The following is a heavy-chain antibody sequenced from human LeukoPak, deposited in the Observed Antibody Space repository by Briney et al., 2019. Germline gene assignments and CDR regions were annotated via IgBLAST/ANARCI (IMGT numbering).Heavy chain of an antibody. D-gene: IGHD2/OR15-2a*01. Sequence: GGSLRLSCAASGFTSSSYWMHWVRQAPGKGLVWVSYISSSGSTIYYADSVKGQFTISRDDAKNSLFLQMNSLRAEDTATYYCARGEFGDYYYFYMDVWGKGTTVTVSS. CDR2: ISSSGSTI. J-gene: IGHJ6*03. V-gene: IGHV3-48*04. CDR3: ARGEFGDYYYFYMDV. CDR1: GFTSSSYW.